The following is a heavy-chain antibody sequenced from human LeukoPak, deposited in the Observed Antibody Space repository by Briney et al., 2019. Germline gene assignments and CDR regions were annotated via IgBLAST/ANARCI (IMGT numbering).Heavy chain of an antibody. CDR2: ISASSSYT. J-gene: IGHJ4*02. Sequence: GGSLRLSCVGSGIPFSDYYMNWIRLAPGKGLEWISYISASSSYTDYADSVKGRFTISRDNAKNTLYLQMNSLGVEDTAAYYCAAGTAAHFWGQGPLVSVSS. CDR3: AAGTAAHF. D-gene: IGHD6-25*01. CDR1: GIPFSDYY. V-gene: IGHV3-11*03.